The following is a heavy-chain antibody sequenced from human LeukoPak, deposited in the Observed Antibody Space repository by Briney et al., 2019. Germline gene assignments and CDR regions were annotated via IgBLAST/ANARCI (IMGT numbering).Heavy chain of an antibody. Sequence: GGSLRLSCAASGFTFSSYSMNWVRQAPGKGLEWVSGISWNSAIIGYADSVKGRFTISRDNAKNSLYLQMNSLRAEDTAFYYCAKADTAMITLMAFDIWGQGTMVTVSS. D-gene: IGHD5-18*01. V-gene: IGHV3-9*01. J-gene: IGHJ3*02. CDR2: ISWNSAII. CDR1: GFTFSSYS. CDR3: AKADTAMITLMAFDI.